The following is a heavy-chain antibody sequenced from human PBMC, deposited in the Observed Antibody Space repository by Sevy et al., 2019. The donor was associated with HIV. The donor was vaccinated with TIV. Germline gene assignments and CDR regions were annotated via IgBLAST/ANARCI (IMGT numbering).Heavy chain of an antibody. V-gene: IGHV3-23*01. CDR3: ARDFRMSGGVIVGDY. D-gene: IGHD3-16*02. Sequence: GGSLRLSCAASGFTFSSYGTNWVRQAPGKGLEWVSGISGTGGSTYYADSVKGRYTISRDNSKNTFYLQMSSLRAGDTAVYFCARDFRMSGGVIVGDYWGQGTLVTVSS. J-gene: IGHJ4*02. CDR2: ISGTGGST. CDR1: GFTFSSYG.